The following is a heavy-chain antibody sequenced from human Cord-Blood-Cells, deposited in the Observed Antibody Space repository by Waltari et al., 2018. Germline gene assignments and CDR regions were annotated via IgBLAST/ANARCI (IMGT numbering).Heavy chain of an antibody. Sequence: EVQLLESGGGLVQPGGSLRLSFGASGFTFRSYALSWVRPAPGKGLEWVSAISGSGGSTYYADSVKGRFTISRDNSKNTLYLQMNSLRAEDTAVYYCAKGSYDFWSGDAFDIWGQGTMVTVSS. J-gene: IGHJ3*02. CDR3: AKGSYDFWSGDAFDI. V-gene: IGHV3-23*01. D-gene: IGHD3-3*01. CDR2: ISGSGGST. CDR1: GFTFRSYA.